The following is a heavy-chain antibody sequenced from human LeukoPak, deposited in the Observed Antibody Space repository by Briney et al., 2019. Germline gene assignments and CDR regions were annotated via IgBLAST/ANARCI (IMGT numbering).Heavy chain of an antibody. CDR2: IYSGGSP. Sequence: PGGSLRLSCAASGFTVSSNYMSWVRQAPGKGLEWVSLIYSGGSPYYTDSVKGRFTISRDNSKNTLYLQMNSLRAEDTAVYYCARVVVDNYYYYGMDVWGQGTTVIVSS. CDR3: ARVVVDNYYYYGMDV. V-gene: IGHV3-53*01. CDR1: GFTVSSNY. J-gene: IGHJ6*02. D-gene: IGHD3-22*01.